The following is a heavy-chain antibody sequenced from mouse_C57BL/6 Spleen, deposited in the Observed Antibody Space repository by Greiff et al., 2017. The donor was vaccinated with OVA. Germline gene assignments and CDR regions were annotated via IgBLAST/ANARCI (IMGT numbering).Heavy chain of an antibody. D-gene: IGHD4-1*01. J-gene: IGHJ1*03. CDR1: GFTFSDYY. V-gene: IGHV5-16*01. CDR2: INYDGSST. CDR3: ARDRELGRGYFDV. Sequence: EVQRVESEGGLVQPGSSMKLSCTASGFTFSDYYMAWVRQVPEKGLEWVANINYDGSSTYYLDSLKSRFIISRDNAKNILYLQMSSLKSEDTATYYCARDRELGRGYFDVWGTGTTVTVSS.